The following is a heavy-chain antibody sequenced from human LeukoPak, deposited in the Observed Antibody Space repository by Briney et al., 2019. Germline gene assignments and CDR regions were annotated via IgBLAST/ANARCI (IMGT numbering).Heavy chain of an antibody. J-gene: IGHJ4*02. V-gene: IGHV3-74*01. D-gene: IGHD2/OR15-2a*01. CDR2: INMDRSTT. CDR1: GFTFSNYW. Sequence: PGGSLRLSCTASGFTFSNYWMHWARQAPGKGLVWVSRINMDRSTTTYADPVKGRFTISRDNAKNTLYLQMNSLRAEDTAVFYCAREYGQNTPHFDYWGQGTLVTVSS. CDR3: AREYGQNTPHFDY.